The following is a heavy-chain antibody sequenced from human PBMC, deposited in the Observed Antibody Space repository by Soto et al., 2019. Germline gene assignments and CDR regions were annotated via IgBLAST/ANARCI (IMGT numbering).Heavy chain of an antibody. V-gene: IGHV3-21*01. CDR1: GFTFSSYS. CDR2: ISSSSSYI. CDR3: ARDQGSGSSSWYYFDY. Sequence: GGSLRLSCAASGFTFSSYSMNWVRQAPGKGLEWVSSISSSSSYIYYADSVKGRFTISRDNAKNSLYLQMNSLRAEDTAVYYCARDQGSGSSSWYYFDYWGQGTLVTVSS. D-gene: IGHD6-13*01. J-gene: IGHJ4*02.